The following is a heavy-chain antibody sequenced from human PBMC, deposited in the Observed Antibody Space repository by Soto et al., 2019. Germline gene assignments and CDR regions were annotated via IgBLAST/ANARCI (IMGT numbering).Heavy chain of an antibody. V-gene: IGHV4-61*01. Sequence: PSETLSLTCTVSGGTVSSGSYYWSWIRQPPGKGLECIGYIYYSGSTNYNPSLKSRVTISVGTSKNQFSLKLSSVTAADTAVYYCASEVVDDAFDIWGQGTMVTVSS. CDR3: ASEVVDDAFDI. D-gene: IGHD2-15*01. J-gene: IGHJ3*02. CDR1: GGTVSSGSYY. CDR2: IYYSGST.